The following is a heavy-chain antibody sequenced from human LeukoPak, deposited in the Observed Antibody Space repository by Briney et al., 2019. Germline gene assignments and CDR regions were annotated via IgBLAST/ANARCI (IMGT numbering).Heavy chain of an antibody. D-gene: IGHD3-10*01. CDR2: ISSSSYI. CDR3: ARDPVLLWFGELSPHFDY. CDR1: GFTFSSYS. V-gene: IGHV3-21*01. Sequence: GGSLRLSCAASGFTFSSYSMNWVRQAPGKGLEWVSSISSSSYIYYADSVKGRFTISRDNAKNSLYLQMNSLRAEDTAVYYCARDPVLLWFGELSPHFDYWGQGTLVTVSS. J-gene: IGHJ4*02.